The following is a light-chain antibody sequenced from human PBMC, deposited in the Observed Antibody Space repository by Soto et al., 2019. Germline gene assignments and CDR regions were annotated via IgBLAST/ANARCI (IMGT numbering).Light chain of an antibody. CDR1: SSDVGAYNY. Sequence: QSVPTQPASVSGSPGQSITISCTGTSSDVGAYNYVSWYQLHPGKAPKLMIFEVNNRPSRVSHRFSGSKSGNTASLTFSGLQPEDEADYYCSSYASSGTVVFGGGTKLTVL. J-gene: IGLJ3*02. CDR3: SSYASSGTVV. CDR2: EVN. V-gene: IGLV2-14*01.